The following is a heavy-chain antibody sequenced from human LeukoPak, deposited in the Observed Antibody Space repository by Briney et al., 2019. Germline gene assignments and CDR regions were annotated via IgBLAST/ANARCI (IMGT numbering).Heavy chain of an antibody. CDR2: IYPGDSDT. Sequence: GESLQISCKGSGYNFTSYWIGWVRQLPGKGLEWMGIIYPGDSDTRYSPSFQGQVTISADKSISTAYLQWSSLEASDTAMYYCARQDERRGSGDGEDYWGQGTLVTVSS. CDR1: GYNFTSYW. J-gene: IGHJ4*02. D-gene: IGHD4-17*01. V-gene: IGHV5-51*01. CDR3: ARQDERRGSGDGEDY.